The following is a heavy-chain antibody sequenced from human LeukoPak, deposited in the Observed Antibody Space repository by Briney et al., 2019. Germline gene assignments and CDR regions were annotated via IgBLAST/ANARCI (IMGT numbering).Heavy chain of an antibody. CDR1: GFIFSPYA. J-gene: IGHJ4*02. V-gene: IGHV3-48*04. CDR3: ARGVERWLQVPFDY. D-gene: IGHD5-24*01. Sequence: GGSLRLSCATSGFIFSPYAMHWVRQAPGKGLEWISYISGGTTTVFYADSVKGRFTISRDNAKNSLYLQMNSLRAEDTAVYYCARGVERWLQVPFDYWGQGTLVTVSS. CDR2: ISGGTTTV.